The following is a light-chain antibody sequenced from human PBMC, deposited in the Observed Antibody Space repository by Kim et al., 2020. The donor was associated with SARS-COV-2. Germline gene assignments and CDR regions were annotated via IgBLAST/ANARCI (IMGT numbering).Light chain of an antibody. CDR3: QQYTSDWT. CDR2: EAS. CDR1: QRFGDS. J-gene: IGKJ1*01. Sequence: SACVQDRVTITCRTSQRFGDSLAWYQQKPGKAPKLLIYEASTLESGVPPRFSGSGSGTEFTLTISSLQPDDFATYYCQQYTSDWTFGQGTKVDIK. V-gene: IGKV1-5*03.